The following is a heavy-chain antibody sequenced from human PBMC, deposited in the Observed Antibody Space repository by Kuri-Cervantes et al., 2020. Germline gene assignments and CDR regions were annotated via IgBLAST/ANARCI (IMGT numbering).Heavy chain of an antibody. CDR2: IYYSGST. CDR1: GGSISSYY. CDR3: ARHEYSNYYDSSGLSSNFDC. J-gene: IGHJ4*02. Sequence: GSLRLSCTVSGGSISSYYWSWIRQPPGKGLEWIGYIYYSGSTNYNPSLKSRVTISVDTSKNQFSLKLSSVTAADTAVYYCARHEYSNYYDSSGLSSNFDCWGQGTLVTVSS. V-gene: IGHV4-59*01. D-gene: IGHD3-22*01.